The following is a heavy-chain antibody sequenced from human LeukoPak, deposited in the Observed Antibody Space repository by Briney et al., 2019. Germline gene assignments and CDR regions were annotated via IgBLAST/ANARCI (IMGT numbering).Heavy chain of an antibody. CDR3: ARDGAAASIYYYYYMDV. CDR1: GYTFTGYY. Sequence: ASVKVSCKASGYTFTGYYMHWVRQAPGQGLEWMGWINPNSGGTNYAQKFQGRVTMTRDTSISTAYMELSRLRSDDTAVYYCARDGAAASIYYYYYMDVWGKGTTVTVSS. V-gene: IGHV1-2*02. D-gene: IGHD6-13*01. CDR2: INPNSGGT. J-gene: IGHJ6*03.